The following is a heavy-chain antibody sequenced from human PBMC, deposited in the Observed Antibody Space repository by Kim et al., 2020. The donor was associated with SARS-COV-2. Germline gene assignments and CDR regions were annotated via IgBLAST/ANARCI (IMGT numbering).Heavy chain of an antibody. CDR2: IYPGDSDT. D-gene: IGHD5-12*01. J-gene: IGHJ5*02. V-gene: IGHV5-51*01. Sequence: GESLKISCKGSGYSFTSYWIGWVRQMPGKGLEWMGIIYPGDSDTRYSPSFQGQVTISADKSISTAYLQWSSLKASDTAMYYCARRLRDGYNNNWFDPGGQGTLVTVSS. CDR1: GYSFTSYW. CDR3: ARRLRDGYNNNWFDP.